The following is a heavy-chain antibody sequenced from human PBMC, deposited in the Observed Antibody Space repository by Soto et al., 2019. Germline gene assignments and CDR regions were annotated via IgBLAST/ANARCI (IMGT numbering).Heavy chain of an antibody. J-gene: IGHJ4*02. CDR2: IYYSGST. CDR1: GGSISSYY. Sequence: SETLSLTCTVSGGSISSYYWSWIRQPPGKGLEWIGYIYYSGSTNYNPSLKSLVTISVDTSKNQFSLKLSSVTAADTAVYYCARGALTTYFDYWGRGTLVTVSS. CDR3: ARGALTTYFDY. V-gene: IGHV4-59*01.